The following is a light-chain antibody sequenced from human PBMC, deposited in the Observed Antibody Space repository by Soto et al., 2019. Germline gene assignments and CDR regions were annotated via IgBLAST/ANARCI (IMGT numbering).Light chain of an antibody. V-gene: IGKV1-27*01. CDR3: QSYDSAPT. J-gene: IGKJ1*01. CDR1: QGIGKS. CDR2: AAS. Sequence: DIQITQSHSSLSASVGDRVTITCRPSQGIGKSLAWYQQKPGKVPKVLIHAASTLQSGVPSRFSGSGSGTDFTLTISSLQPEDVATYYCQSYDSAPTFGPGTKVDIK.